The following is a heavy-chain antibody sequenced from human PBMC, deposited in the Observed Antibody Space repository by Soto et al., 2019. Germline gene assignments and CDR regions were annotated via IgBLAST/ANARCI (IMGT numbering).Heavy chain of an antibody. J-gene: IGHJ5*02. D-gene: IGHD1-1*01. CDR3: ARHTNSWFDP. CDR1: GGSVSSNSYS. CDR2: IYYSGNT. V-gene: IGHV4-61*05. Sequence: PSETLSLTCTVSGGSVSSNSYSWGWFRQSPGKGLEWIGIIYYSGNTNYHPSLLSRVTISVDMSKNQFSLKLSFVTAADTAVYHCARHTNSWFDPWGQGTLVTVSS.